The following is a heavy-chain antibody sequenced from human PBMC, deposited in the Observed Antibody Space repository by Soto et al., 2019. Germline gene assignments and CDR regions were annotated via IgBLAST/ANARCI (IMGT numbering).Heavy chain of an antibody. CDR3: ARAQIVVVVAATPYYYGMDV. CDR2: IIPIFGTA. J-gene: IGHJ6*02. Sequence: GASVKVSCKASGGTFSSYAISWVRQAPGQGLEWMGGIIPIFGTANYAQKFQGRATITADKSTSTAYMELSSLRSEDTAVYYCARAQIVVVVAATPYYYGMDVWGQGTTVTVSS. CDR1: GGTFSSYA. D-gene: IGHD2-15*01. V-gene: IGHV1-69*06.